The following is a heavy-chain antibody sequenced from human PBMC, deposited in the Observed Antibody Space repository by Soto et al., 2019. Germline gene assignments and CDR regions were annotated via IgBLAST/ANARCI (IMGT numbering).Heavy chain of an antibody. J-gene: IGHJ5*02. CDR2: IYQSGVT. V-gene: IGHV4-30-2*01. CDR1: GDSYSISTFS. D-gene: IGHD6-19*01. CDR3: AGMPYTSGLRFDP. Sequence: SATLSLTCNMSGDSYSISTFSWSWIRQPPGKALQWIGFIYQSGVTSYNPSLASRVSISLDRSNNQCSLKLKSVTAADTAVYFCAGMPYTSGLRFDPWGPGTLVTVSS.